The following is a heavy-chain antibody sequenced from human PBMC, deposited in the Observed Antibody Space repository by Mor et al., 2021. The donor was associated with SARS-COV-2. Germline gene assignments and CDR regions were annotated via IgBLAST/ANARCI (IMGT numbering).Heavy chain of an antibody. CDR2: IYYSGST. Sequence: GLEWIGSIYYSGSTYYNPSLKSRVTISVDTSKNQFSLKLSSVTAADTAVYYCARTQNRDDSSGYYYSYYYGMDVWG. CDR3: ARTQNRDDSSGYYYSYYYGMDV. J-gene: IGHJ6*02. V-gene: IGHV4-39*01. D-gene: IGHD3-22*01.